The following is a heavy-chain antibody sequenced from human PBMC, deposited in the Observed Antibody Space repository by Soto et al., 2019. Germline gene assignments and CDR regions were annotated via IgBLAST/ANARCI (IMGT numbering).Heavy chain of an antibody. V-gene: IGHV4-34*01. D-gene: IGHD5-18*01. CDR2: INHSGST. Sequence: SETLSLTCAVYGGSFSGYYWSWIRQPPGKGLEWIGEINHSGSTNYNPSLKSRVTISVDTSKNQFSLKLSSATAADTAVYYCARGAPRGSYGRNDYYYYGMDVWGQGTTVTVSS. J-gene: IGHJ6*02. CDR1: GGSFSGYY. CDR3: ARGAPRGSYGRNDYYYYGMDV.